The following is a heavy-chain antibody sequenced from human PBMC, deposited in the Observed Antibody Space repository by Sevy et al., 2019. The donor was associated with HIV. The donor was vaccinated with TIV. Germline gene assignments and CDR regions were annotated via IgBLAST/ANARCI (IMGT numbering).Heavy chain of an antibody. CDR2: IYYNGHI. V-gene: IGHV4-59*11. CDR3: AGENAWGRGYS. D-gene: IGHD1-26*01. J-gene: IGHJ4*02. CDR1: GGSITSLY. Sequence: SETLSLTCTVSGGSITSLYWNWIRQPPGKGLEWIANIYYNGHINYNPSLKSPVTLSLDTYKNQFSLRRSSVTAADTAMYYCAGENAWGRGYSWGQGTLVTVSS.